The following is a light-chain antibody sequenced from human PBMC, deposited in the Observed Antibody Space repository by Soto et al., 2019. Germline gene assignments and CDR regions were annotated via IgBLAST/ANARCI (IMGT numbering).Light chain of an antibody. CDR1: SSNIGNNY. J-gene: IGLJ2*01. CDR2: DND. V-gene: IGLV1-51*01. Sequence: QSVLTQPPSVSAAPGQKVTISRSGSSSNIGNNYVSWYQQFPGTAPKLLIYDNDRRPSGIPDRFSGSKSGTSATLGITGLQTGDEAEYYCGTWDSSLTAVVFGGGTKLTVL. CDR3: GTWDSSLTAVV.